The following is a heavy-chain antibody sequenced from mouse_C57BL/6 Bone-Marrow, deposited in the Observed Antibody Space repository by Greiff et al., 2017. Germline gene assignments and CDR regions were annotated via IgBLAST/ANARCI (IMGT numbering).Heavy chain of an antibody. J-gene: IGHJ1*03. CDR3: ARRNYYYGSSYDRYFDG. D-gene: IGHD1-1*01. V-gene: IGHV3-6*01. Sequence: EVKLVESGPGLVKPSQSLSLTCSVTGYSITSGYYWNWIRQFPGNKLEWMGYISYDGSNNYNPTLKNRISITRDTSKNQFFLKLNSVTTEDTATYYCARRNYYYGSSYDRYFDGWGTGTTVTVSS. CDR1: GYSITSGYY. CDR2: ISYDGSN.